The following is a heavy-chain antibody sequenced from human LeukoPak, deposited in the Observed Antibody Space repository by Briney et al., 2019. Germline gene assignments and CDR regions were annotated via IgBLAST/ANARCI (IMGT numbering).Heavy chain of an antibody. V-gene: IGHV4-34*01. CDR3: ARLGGYCSSTSCYAYRVDP. CDR2: INHSGST. D-gene: IGHD2-2*01. J-gene: IGHJ5*02. Sequence: SETLSLTCAVYGGSFSGYYWSWIRQPPGKGLEWIGEINHSGSTNYNPSLKSRVTISVDTSKNQFSLKLSSVTAADTAVYYCARLGGYCSSTSCYAYRVDPWGQRTLVTVSS. CDR1: GGSFSGYY.